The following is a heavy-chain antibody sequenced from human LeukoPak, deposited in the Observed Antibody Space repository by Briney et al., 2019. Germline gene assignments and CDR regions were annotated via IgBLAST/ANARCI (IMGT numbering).Heavy chain of an antibody. Sequence: SETLSLTCTVSGGSISSYYWNWIRQSPGKGLEWIGYVLYSGSGDYNPSLKSRVTILIDTSKNQFSLKLSSVTTADTAVYYCARHDHGYSSGRFDFWGQGILVAVSS. CDR1: GGSISSYY. CDR3: ARHDHGYSSGRFDF. D-gene: IGHD5-18*01. CDR2: VLYSGSG. V-gene: IGHV4-59*01. J-gene: IGHJ4*02.